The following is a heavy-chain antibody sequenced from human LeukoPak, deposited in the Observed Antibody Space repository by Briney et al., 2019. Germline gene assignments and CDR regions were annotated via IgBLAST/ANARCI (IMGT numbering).Heavy chain of an antibody. V-gene: IGHV1-18*04. D-gene: IGHD6-19*01. CDR3: ARFGYSSNYFDY. J-gene: IGHJ4*02. Sequence: RASVKVSCKASGYTFTGYYIHWVRQAPGQGLEWMGWISAYNGNTNYAQKLQGRVTMTTDTSTSTAYMELRSLRSDDTAVYYCARFGYSSNYFDYWGQGTLVTVSS. CDR1: GYTFTGYY. CDR2: ISAYNGNT.